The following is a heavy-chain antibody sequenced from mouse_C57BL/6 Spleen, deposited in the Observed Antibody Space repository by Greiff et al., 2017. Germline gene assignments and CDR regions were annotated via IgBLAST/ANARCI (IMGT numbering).Heavy chain of an antibody. V-gene: IGHV1-80*01. CDR3: ARVYDGYYWYFDV. Sequence: QVQLQQSGAELVKPGASVKISCKASGYAFSSYWMNWVKQRPGKGLEWIGQIYPGDGDTDYNGKFKGKATLTADKSSSTAYMQLSSLTSEDSAVYFCARVYDGYYWYFDVWGTGTTVTVSS. D-gene: IGHD2-3*01. CDR2: IYPGDGDT. J-gene: IGHJ1*03. CDR1: GYAFSSYW.